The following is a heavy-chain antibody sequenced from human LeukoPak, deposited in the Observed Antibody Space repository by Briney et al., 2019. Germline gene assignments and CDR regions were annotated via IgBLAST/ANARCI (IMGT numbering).Heavy chain of an antibody. V-gene: IGHV5-51*01. Sequence: GESLKISCKGSGYRFTTYRIGWVRQMPGKGLEWMGIIYPDDSDTRYSPSFQGQVTISADKSISTAYLQWSSLKASDTAMYYCARRREYYYGSGSYWYFDSWGQGTLVTVSS. D-gene: IGHD3-10*01. CDR2: IYPDDSDT. CDR1: GYRFTTYR. CDR3: ARRREYYYGSGSYWYFDS. J-gene: IGHJ4*02.